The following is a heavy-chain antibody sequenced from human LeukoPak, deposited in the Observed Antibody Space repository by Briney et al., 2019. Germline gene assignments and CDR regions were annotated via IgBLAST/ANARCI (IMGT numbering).Heavy chain of an antibody. CDR3: ARDTPSIAAL. CDR1: GFTFNNYN. D-gene: IGHD6-6*01. Sequence: GGSLRLSCAASGFTFNNYNMNWVRQAPGKALEWVSSITSSGTYIFYADSVKGRFTISRDNAKNSLYLQMNSLRAEDTAVYYCARDTPSIAALGGQGTLVTVSS. V-gene: IGHV3-21*01. CDR2: ITSSGTYI. J-gene: IGHJ4*02.